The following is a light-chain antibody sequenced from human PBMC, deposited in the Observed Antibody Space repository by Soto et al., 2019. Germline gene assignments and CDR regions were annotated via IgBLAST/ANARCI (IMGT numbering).Light chain of an antibody. Sequence: DIQMTQSPSTLSASALDRVTITCLASQSISSWLAWYQQKPGKAPKLLIYKASSLESGVPSRFSGSGSGTEFTLTISGLEPEDFAVYYCQQYASAPFSLGPGTKVDIK. CDR1: QSISSW. CDR2: KAS. CDR3: QQYASAPFS. J-gene: IGKJ3*01. V-gene: IGKV1-5*03.